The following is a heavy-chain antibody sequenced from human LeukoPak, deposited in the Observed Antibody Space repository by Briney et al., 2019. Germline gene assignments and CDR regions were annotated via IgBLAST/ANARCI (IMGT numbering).Heavy chain of an antibody. CDR3: AKGRGSDIVVVTASGY. CDR1: GFTFNKYA. Sequence: PGRSLRLSCAASGFTFNKYALHWVRQAPGKGLHWVAVISNDGSNKYYADSVEGRFTISRDNSKNTLYLQMNSLRAEDTAVYYCAKGRGSDIVVVTASGYWGQGTLVTVSS. CDR2: ISNDGSNK. J-gene: IGHJ4*02. V-gene: IGHV3-30*18. D-gene: IGHD2-21*02.